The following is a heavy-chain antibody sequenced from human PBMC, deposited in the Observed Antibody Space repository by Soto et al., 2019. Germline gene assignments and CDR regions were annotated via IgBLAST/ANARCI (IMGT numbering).Heavy chain of an antibody. V-gene: IGHV3-30*18. D-gene: IGHD6-6*01. CDR3: AKDRGSIAAQRYYYYGMEV. Sequence: GGSLRLSCAASGFTFSNYGMHWVRQAPSKGLEWVAVISYDGSNKYYADSVKGRFTISRDNSKNTLYLQMNSLRAEDTAVYYCAKDRGSIAAQRYYYYGMEVWGQGTTVTVSS. CDR1: GFTFSNYG. J-gene: IGHJ6*02. CDR2: ISYDGSNK.